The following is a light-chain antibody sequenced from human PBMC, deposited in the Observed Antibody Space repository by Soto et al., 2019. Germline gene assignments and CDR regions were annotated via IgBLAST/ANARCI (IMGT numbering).Light chain of an antibody. CDR3: AEWDDSLNGPNYV. J-gene: IGLJ1*01. V-gene: IGLV1-44*01. CDR2: SNN. CDR1: SSNIGSNT. Sequence: QSALTQPPSASGTPGQRVTISCSGSSSNIGSNTVNWYQQLPGTAPKLLIYSNNQRPSGVPDRFSGSKSGTSASLAISGLQSEDEADYYCAEWDDSLNGPNYVFGTGTKVTV.